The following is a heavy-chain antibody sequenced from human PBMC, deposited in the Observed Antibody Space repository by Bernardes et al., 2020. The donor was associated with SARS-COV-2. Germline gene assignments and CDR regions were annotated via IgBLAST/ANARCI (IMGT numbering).Heavy chain of an antibody. D-gene: IGHD4-17*01. CDR1: GSDFNNYGFTSYG. Sequence: ASVKVSCKTSGSDFNNYGFTSYGFRWVRQAPGQGLEWMGWINADSDRAIYAENLRGRVTMTRDTTTAYMELRSLRFDDTAVYYCATGRTTVMTCPDCFYYGMDVWGQGTTVTVSS. CDR2: INADSDRA. CDR3: ATGRTTVMTCPDCFYYGMDV. J-gene: IGHJ6*02. V-gene: IGHV1-18*04.